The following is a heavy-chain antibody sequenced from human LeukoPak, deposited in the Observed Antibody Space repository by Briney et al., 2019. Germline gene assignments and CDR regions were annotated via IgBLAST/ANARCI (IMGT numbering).Heavy chain of an antibody. J-gene: IGHJ4*02. CDR1: GGSISSYY. CDR2: IYYSGST. D-gene: IGHD3-3*01. CDR3: ARGVRSYDFWSGYYYFDY. Sequence: SETLSLTCTVSGGSISSYYWGWIRQPPGKGLEWIGYIYYSGSTNYNPSLKSRVTISVDTSKNQFSLKLSSVTAADTAVYYCARGVRSYDFWSGYYYFDYWGQGTLVTVSS. V-gene: IGHV4-59*01.